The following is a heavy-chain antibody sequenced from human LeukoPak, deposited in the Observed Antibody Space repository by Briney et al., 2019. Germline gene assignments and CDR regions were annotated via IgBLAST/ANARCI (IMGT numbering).Heavy chain of an antibody. D-gene: IGHD6-19*01. J-gene: IGHJ4*02. CDR3: ARAAGYSSGWYEDY. CDR1: GFTFSTSG. Sequence: PGRSLRLSCAASGFTFSTSGMHWVRQAPGKGLEWVAVISYDGSNKYYADSVKGRFTISRDNSKNTLYLQMNSLRAEDTAVYYCARAAGYSSGWYEDYWGQGTLVTVSS. CDR2: ISYDGSNK. V-gene: IGHV3-30*19.